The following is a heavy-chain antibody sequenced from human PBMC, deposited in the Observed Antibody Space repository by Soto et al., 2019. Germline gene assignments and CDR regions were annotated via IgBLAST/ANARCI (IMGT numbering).Heavy chain of an antibody. V-gene: IGHV3-23*01. J-gene: IGHJ4*02. CDR1: GFTFSNQG. D-gene: IGHD5-12*01. CDR3: ARVGEVADF. Sequence: TGGSLGLSCAASGFTFSNQGLSWVRQAPGKGLEWVSAITSVGDTHYADSVKGRFTISRDNSRNTLWLQMNSLRAEDTAVYYCARVGEVADFWGLGTLVTVSS. CDR2: ITSVGDT.